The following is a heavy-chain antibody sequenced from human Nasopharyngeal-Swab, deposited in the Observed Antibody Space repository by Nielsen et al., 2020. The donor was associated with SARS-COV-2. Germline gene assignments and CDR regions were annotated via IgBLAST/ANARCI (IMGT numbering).Heavy chain of an antibody. CDR2: ISWNSGSI. CDR3: ASAHRAYGDSGYYPLDY. D-gene: IGHD3-22*01. Sequence: SLKISCAASGFSFDDYAMHWVRLLPGKGLEWVSGISWNSGSINYADSVKGRFTISRDNARNLLYLQMNSLRAEDTAVYYCASAHRAYGDSGYYPLDYWGKGTLVTVSS. J-gene: IGHJ4*02. CDR1: GFSFDDYA. V-gene: IGHV3-9*01.